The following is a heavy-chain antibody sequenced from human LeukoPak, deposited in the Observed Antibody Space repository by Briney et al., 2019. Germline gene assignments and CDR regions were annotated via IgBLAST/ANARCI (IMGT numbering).Heavy chain of an antibody. J-gene: IGHJ6*02. Sequence: PSQTLSLTCTVSGGSISSGGYYWSWIRQHPGKGLEWIGYIYYSGSTYYNPSLKSRVTISVDTSKNQFSLKLSSVTAADTAVYYCARSHCSGGSCYLHYYYYYGMDVWGQGPRSPSP. CDR2: IYYSGST. D-gene: IGHD2-15*01. V-gene: IGHV4-31*03. CDR3: ARSHCSGGSCYLHYYYYYGMDV. CDR1: GGSISSGGYY.